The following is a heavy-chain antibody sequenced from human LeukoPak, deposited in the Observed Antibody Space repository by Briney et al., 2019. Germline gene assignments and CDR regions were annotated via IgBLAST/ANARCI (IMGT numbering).Heavy chain of an antibody. J-gene: IGHJ4*02. CDR2: IKQDGDEK. Sequence: GGSLRLSSAASEFTFSSYWMTWVRQAPGKGLEWVANIKQDGDEKHYVDSVKGRFTLSRDNAKNSLYLQMNSLRAEDTAVYYCVRGVRTFDYWGQGTLVTVSS. D-gene: IGHD1-1*01. CDR1: EFTFSSYW. V-gene: IGHV3-7*04. CDR3: VRGVRTFDY.